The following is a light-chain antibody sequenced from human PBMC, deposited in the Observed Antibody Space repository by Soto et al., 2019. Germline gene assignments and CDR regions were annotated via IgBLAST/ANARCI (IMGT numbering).Light chain of an antibody. CDR2: GAF. J-gene: IGKJ1*01. V-gene: IGKV3-20*01. CDR1: QSIRSNY. Sequence: TQSPSTLPASVGDRVTITCRASQSIRSNYLAWYKQKPGQAPRFLIYGAFSRATGIPDRFSGSGSGTDFTLTIRRLEPEDFAVYYCQQYGSSYPWTFGQGTKVDIK. CDR3: QQYGSSYPWT.